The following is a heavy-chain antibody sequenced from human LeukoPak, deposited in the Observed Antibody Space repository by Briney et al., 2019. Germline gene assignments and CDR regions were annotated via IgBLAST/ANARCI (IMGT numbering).Heavy chain of an antibody. V-gene: IGHV3-74*03. D-gene: IGHD3-9*01. Sequence: GGSLRLSCAASGFTFSSQWIHWVRHAPGKGLVWVSRINSDGSITKYADSVKGRFTISRDNAKNTLYLQMNSLRVEDTAVYYCASDFDWSTGIWGQGTMVTVSS. CDR2: INSDGSIT. CDR1: GFTFSSQW. J-gene: IGHJ3*02. CDR3: ASDFDWSTGI.